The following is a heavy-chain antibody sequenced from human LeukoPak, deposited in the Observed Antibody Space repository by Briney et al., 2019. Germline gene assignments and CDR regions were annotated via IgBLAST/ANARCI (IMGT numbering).Heavy chain of an antibody. J-gene: IGHJ4*02. CDR3: AKEQTISGFFDY. V-gene: IGHV3-23*01. CDR2: ISGSGTRT. Sequence: GGSLRLSSAASGFTFTNYAMRWVRQAPGKGLEWVSAISGSGTRTYYADSVKGRFTISRDNSKNTLYLQMNSLRAEDRAVYYCAKEQTISGFFDYWGQGTLVTVSS. CDR1: GFTFTNYA. D-gene: IGHD1-14*01.